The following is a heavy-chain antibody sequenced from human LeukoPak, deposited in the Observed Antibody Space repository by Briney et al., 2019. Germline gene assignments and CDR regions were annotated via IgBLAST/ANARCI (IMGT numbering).Heavy chain of an antibody. CDR2: INPNSGDT. Sequence: ASVKVSCKASGHTLTDYYIHWVRQAPGQGLEWMGWINPNSGDTNYAQKFQGWVTMTRDTSISTAYMELSRLRSDDTAVYYCARALNRFLMHPYYFDYWGQGTLVTVSS. V-gene: IGHV1-2*04. CDR3: ARALNRFLMHPYYFDY. CDR1: GHTLTDYY. J-gene: IGHJ4*02. D-gene: IGHD2-8*01.